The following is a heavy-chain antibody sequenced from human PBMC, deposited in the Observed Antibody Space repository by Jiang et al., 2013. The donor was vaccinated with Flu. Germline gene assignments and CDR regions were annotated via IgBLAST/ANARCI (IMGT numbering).Heavy chain of an antibody. V-gene: IGHV4-30-4*01. CDR3: ARAQYRSCRGGTCTNPRYFDL. CDR2: IDYSGST. D-gene: IGHD2-15*01. CDR1: GDSISSGYYF. J-gene: IGHJ2*01. Sequence: GLVKPSQTLSLTCTVSGDSISSGYYFWSWIRQPPGKGLEWIGYIDYSGSTYYNLSLKSRVTISVDTSRTKNQFSLKVSSVTAADTAVYYCARAQYRSCRGGTCTNPRYFDLWGRGTLVTVSS.